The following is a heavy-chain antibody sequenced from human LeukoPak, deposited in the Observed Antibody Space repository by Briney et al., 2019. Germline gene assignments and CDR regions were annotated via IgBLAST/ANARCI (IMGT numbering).Heavy chain of an antibody. J-gene: IGHJ4*02. CDR3: AGEFGGYDSSGLEY. Sequence: SETLSLTCTVSSDSISSYYWSWIRQPAGKGLEWIGRIYTSGSTNYNPSLKSRVTMSVDTSKNQFSLKLSSVTAADTAVYYCAGEFGGYDSSGLEYWGQGTLVTVSS. D-gene: IGHD3-22*01. CDR2: IYTSGST. CDR1: SDSISSYY. V-gene: IGHV4-4*07.